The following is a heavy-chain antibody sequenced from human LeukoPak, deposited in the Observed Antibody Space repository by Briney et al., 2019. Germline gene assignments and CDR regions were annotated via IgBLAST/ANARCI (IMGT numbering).Heavy chain of an antibody. D-gene: IGHD3-22*01. CDR2: IYYSGST. V-gene: IGHV4-59*12. J-gene: IGHJ3*02. CDR1: GGSLSGYY. Sequence: SETLSLTCAVYGGSLSGYYWSWIRQPPGKGLEWIGYIYYSGSTYYNPSLKSRVTISVDTSKNQFSLKLSSVTAADTAVYYCARAMIEAFDIWGQGTMVTVSS. CDR3: ARAMIEAFDI.